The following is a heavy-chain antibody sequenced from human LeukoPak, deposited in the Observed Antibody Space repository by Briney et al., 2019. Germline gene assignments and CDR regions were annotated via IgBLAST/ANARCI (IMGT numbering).Heavy chain of an antibody. CDR2: ISGSGGST. Sequence: GGSLRLSCAASGFTFSSYAMSWVRQAPGKGLEWVSAISGSGGSTYYADSVKGRFTISRDNSKNTLYLQMNSLRAEDTAVYYCAKGVQKYSSSWYDYWGQGTLVTVSS. CDR3: AKGVQKYSSSWYDY. V-gene: IGHV3-23*01. D-gene: IGHD6-13*01. J-gene: IGHJ4*02. CDR1: GFTFSSYA.